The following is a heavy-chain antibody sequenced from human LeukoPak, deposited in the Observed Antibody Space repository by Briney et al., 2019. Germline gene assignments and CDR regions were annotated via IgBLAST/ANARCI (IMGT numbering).Heavy chain of an antibody. CDR2: IYYSGST. J-gene: IGHJ4*02. CDR1: GGSISSGGYY. V-gene: IGHV4-31*03. D-gene: IGHD5-24*01. Sequence: PSQTLSLTCTVSGGSISSGGYYWSWIRQHPGKGLEWIGYIYYSGSTYYNPPLKSRVTISVDTSKNQFSLKLSSVTAADTAVYYCARGYLGLQEYYFDYWGQGTLVTVSS. CDR3: ARGYLGLQEYYFDY.